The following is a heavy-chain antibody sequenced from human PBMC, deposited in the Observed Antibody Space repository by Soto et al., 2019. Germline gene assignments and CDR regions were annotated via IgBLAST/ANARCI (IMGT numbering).Heavy chain of an antibody. V-gene: IGHV3-66*01. D-gene: IGHD1-1*01. J-gene: IGHJ4*02. CDR1: XXXXXXXX. CDR2: IFSNGDT. Sequence: ELQLVASGGGLVQPGGSXRXXXAXSXXXXXXXXVRWVRQAPGKGLEWVSLIFSNGDTRYADSVKGRFTISRDSSSNTLYLQMNSLRVEDTAVYYCARDGTYNWVGGQGIHVTVSS. CDR3: ARDGTYNWV.